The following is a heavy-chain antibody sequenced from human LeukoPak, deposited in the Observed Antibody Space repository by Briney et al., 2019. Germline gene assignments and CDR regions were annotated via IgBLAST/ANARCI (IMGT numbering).Heavy chain of an antibody. CDR1: GESFSAYY. CDR2: INHSGST. D-gene: IGHD3-22*01. J-gene: IGHJ6*03. CDR3: ARFPMVAVEYRYYYMDV. Sequence: SETLSLTCAVYGESFSAYYWTWIRQPPGKGLVWIGEINHSGSTNYNPSLKSRVTMSVDTSKNQFSLKLSSVTAADTAVYYCARFPMVAVEYRYYYMDVWGKGTTVTVSS. V-gene: IGHV4-34*01.